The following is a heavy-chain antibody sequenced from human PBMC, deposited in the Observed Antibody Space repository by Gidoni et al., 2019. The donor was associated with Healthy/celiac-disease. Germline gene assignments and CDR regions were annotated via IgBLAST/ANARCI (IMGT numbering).Heavy chain of an antibody. CDR3: TRGRIAARLDY. D-gene: IGHD6-6*01. J-gene: IGHJ4*02. V-gene: IGHV4-59*01. CDR2: IYYIGST. CDR1: AGSLSSYY. Sequence: QLQASGPGLVKPSETLSLPCTVSAGSLSSYYWSWIRQPPGKGLEWIGYIYYIGSTDYNPSLKSRVTISVDTSKNQFSLKLSSVTAADTAVYYCTRGRIAARLDYWGQGTLVTVSS.